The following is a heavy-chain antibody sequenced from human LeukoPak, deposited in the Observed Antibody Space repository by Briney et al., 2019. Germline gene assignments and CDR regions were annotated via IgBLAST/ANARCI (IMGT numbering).Heavy chain of an antibody. J-gene: IGHJ3*02. Sequence: PSVTLSLTCAVYGGSFSGYYWSWIRQPPGKGLEWIGEINHSGSTNYNPSLKSRVTISVDTSKNQFSLKLSSVTAADTAVYYCARDSYLDAFDIWGQGTMVTVSS. CDR1: GGSFSGYY. D-gene: IGHD5-18*01. CDR2: INHSGST. CDR3: ARDSYLDAFDI. V-gene: IGHV4-34*01.